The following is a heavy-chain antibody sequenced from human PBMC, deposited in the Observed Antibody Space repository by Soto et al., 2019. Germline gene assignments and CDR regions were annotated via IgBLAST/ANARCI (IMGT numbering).Heavy chain of an antibody. CDR1: GFTFSSYA. CDR3: AGMSGIGGRC. Sequence: EVPLLESGGGLVQPGGSLRLSCAASGFTFSSYAMSWVRQAPGKGLELVSAISGSGGSTYYADSVTGRFTISRDKSKNTLYLQMNTLRAEDTAVYYCAGMSGIGGRCWGQGTLVTVSS. CDR2: ISGSGGST. J-gene: IGHJ4*02. V-gene: IGHV3-23*01. D-gene: IGHD2-15*01.